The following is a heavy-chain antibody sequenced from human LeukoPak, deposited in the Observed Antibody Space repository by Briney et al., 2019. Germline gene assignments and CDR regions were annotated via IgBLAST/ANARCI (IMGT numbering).Heavy chain of an antibody. D-gene: IGHD6-19*01. J-gene: IGHJ4*02. V-gene: IGHV3-7*01. CDR3: AKEMPVAGTGLNDY. Sequence: GGSLRLSCVASGFTFSNYWMTWVRQAPGKGLEWVANINQDGSTKGYVDSVKGRFTISRDNAKNSLSLQMNSLRAEDTAVYYCAKEMPVAGTGLNDYWGQGTLVSVSS. CDR1: GFTFSNYW. CDR2: INQDGSTK.